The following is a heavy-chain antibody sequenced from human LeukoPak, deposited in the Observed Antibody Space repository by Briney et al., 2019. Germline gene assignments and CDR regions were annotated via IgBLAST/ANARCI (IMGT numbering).Heavy chain of an antibody. CDR1: GFTFSSYA. D-gene: IGHD3-10*01. V-gene: IGHV3-23*01. Sequence: PGGSLRLSCAASGFTFSSYAMSWVRQAPGKGLEWVSTISGSGDSTNYADSVKGRFTISRDNSKNTVYLQMNSLRAEDTAVYYCAKEGRLLWFGELSREGYYFDSWGQGTLVTVSS. CDR3: AKEGRLLWFGELSREGYYFDS. CDR2: ISGSGDST. J-gene: IGHJ4*02.